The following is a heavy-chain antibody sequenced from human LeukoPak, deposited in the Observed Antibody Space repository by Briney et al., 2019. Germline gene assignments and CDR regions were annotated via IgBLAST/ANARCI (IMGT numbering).Heavy chain of an antibody. CDR3: ARDEGSSSWYGGLDY. CDR1: GFTFSSYS. J-gene: IGHJ4*02. Sequence: GGSLRLSCTASGFTFSSYSLNWVRQAPGKGLEWVSSVSTGSNYIYYADSVKGRFTISRDNDKNSLYLQMNSLRAEDTAVYYCARDEGSSSWYGGLDYWGQGALVTVSS. V-gene: IGHV3-21*01. D-gene: IGHD6-13*01. CDR2: VSTGSNYI.